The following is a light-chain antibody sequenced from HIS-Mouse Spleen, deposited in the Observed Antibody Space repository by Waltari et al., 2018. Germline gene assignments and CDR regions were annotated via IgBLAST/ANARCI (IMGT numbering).Light chain of an antibody. CDR2: KDT. V-gene: IGLV3-25*03. CDR3: CSYAGSSTVV. CDR1: ALPKQY. Sequence: SYELTQPPSVSVSPGQTARITCSGDALPKQYAYWYQQKPGQAPGLVRYKDTERPSGVPERFSGSSSGTTVTLTISGVQAEDEADYYCCSYAGSSTVVFGGGTKLTVL. J-gene: IGLJ2*01.